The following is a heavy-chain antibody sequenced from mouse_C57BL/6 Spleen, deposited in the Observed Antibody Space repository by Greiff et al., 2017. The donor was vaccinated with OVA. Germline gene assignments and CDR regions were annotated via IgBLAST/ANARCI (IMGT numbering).Heavy chain of an antibody. CDR2: IDPETGGT. Sequence: QVQLQQSGAELVRPGASVTLSCKASGYTFTDYEMHWVKQTPVHGLEWIGAIDPETGGTAYNQKFKGKAILTADKSSSTAYMELRSLTSEDSAVYYSTRRGYYYGSSYSYFDYWGQGTTLTVSS. CDR3: TRRGYYYGSSYSYFDY. CDR1: GYTFTDYE. V-gene: IGHV1-15*01. J-gene: IGHJ2*01. D-gene: IGHD1-1*01.